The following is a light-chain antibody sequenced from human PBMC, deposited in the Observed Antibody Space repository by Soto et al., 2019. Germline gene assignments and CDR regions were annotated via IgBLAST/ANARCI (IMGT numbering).Light chain of an antibody. Sequence: YELTQPPSVSVSPGQTVTITCSGDKLGDKDAYWYQQKPGQSPVLVIYQDTKRPSGIPERFSGSNSGNTATLTISGTQAVDEADYYCQAWDGSTAFFGTGTKLTVL. J-gene: IGLJ1*01. CDR2: QDT. CDR1: KLGDKD. CDR3: QAWDGSTAF. V-gene: IGLV3-1*01.